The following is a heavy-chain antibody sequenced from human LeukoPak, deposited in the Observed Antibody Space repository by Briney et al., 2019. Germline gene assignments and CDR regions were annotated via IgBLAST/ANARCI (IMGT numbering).Heavy chain of an antibody. V-gene: IGHV1-2*02. CDR2: INPNSGDT. CDR1: EYTFTDYY. J-gene: IGHJ4*02. D-gene: IGHD1-26*01. CDR3: ARDAWLVGTTNLYYFDY. Sequence: GASVSVSCTASEYTFTDYYIHWVRQAPGQRLKWMGWINPNSGDTNYAQKFQGRVTMTRDPSISTAYMELSRLRSDDTAVYYCARDAWLVGTTNLYYFDYWGQGTLVTVSS.